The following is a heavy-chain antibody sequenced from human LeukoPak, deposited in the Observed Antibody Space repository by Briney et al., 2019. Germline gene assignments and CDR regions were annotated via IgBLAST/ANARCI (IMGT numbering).Heavy chain of an antibody. D-gene: IGHD2-21*02. CDR1: GFTFSSYA. CDR2: ISYDGSNK. CDR3: AKYCGGDCSGAFHI. Sequence: GGSLRLSCAASGFTFSSYAMHWVRQAPGKGLEWVAVISYDGSNKYYAGSVKGRFTISRDNSKNTLYLQMNSLRAEDTAVYYCAKYCGGDCSGAFHIWGQGTMVTVSS. J-gene: IGHJ3*02. V-gene: IGHV3-30*18.